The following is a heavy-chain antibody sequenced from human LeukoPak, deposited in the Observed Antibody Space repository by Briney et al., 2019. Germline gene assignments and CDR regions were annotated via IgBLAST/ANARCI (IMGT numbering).Heavy chain of an antibody. Sequence: GGSLRLSCAASGFTFSSYAMHWVRQAPGKGLEWVTFISYDGSNKYYADSVNGRFTISRDNSKNTLYLQMNSLRAEDTAVYYCARGSGYSYGYGRSWYFDLWGRGTLVTVSS. CDR1: GFTFSSYA. D-gene: IGHD5-18*01. CDR3: ARGSGYSYGYGRSWYFDL. CDR2: ISYDGSNK. V-gene: IGHV3-30-3*01. J-gene: IGHJ2*01.